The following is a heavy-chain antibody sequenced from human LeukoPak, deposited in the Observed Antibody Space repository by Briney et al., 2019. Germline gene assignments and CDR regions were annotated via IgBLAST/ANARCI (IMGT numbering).Heavy chain of an antibody. V-gene: IGHV5-51*01. D-gene: IGHD3-22*01. CDR2: IYPGDSDT. CDR3: ARRGYYYDSSGYYYDY. J-gene: IGHJ4*02. CDR1: GYSFTSYW. Sequence: GESLKISCNGSGYSFTSYWIGWVRQMPGKGLAWMGIIYPGDSDTRYSPSFQGQVTISADKSISTAYLQWSSLKASDTAMYYCARRGYYYDSSGYYYDYWGQGTLVTVSS.